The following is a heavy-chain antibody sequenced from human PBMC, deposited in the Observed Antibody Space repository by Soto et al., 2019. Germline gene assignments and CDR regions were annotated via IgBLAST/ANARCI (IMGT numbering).Heavy chain of an antibody. V-gene: IGHV4-34*01. J-gene: IGHJ6*02. D-gene: IGHD1-7*01. CDR2: INHSGST. Sequence: SETLSLTCAVYGGSFSGYYWSWIRQPPGKGLEWIGEINHSGSTNYNPSLKSRVTISVDTSKNQFSPKLSSVTAADTAVYYCARGRITGTLRNYYYYGMDVWGQGTTVTVSS. CDR3: ARGRITGTLRNYYYYGMDV. CDR1: GGSFSGYY.